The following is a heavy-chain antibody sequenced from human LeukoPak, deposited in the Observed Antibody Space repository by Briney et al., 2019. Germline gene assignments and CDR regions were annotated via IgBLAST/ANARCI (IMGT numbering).Heavy chain of an antibody. CDR1: GFTFSSYG. Sequence: GGSLRLSCAASGFTFSSYGMHWVRQAPGKGLEGVAVIWYDGSNKYYADSVKGRFTISRDNSKNTLYLQMNSLRAEDTAVYYCAKGRLPVGSGSYSAFDYWGQGTLVTVSS. CDR2: IWYDGSNK. V-gene: IGHV3-33*06. CDR3: AKGRLPVGSGSYSAFDY. J-gene: IGHJ4*02. D-gene: IGHD1-26*01.